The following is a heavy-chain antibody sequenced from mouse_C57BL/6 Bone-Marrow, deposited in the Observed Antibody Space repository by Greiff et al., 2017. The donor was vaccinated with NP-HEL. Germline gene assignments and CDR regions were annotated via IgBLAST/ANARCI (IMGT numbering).Heavy chain of an antibody. D-gene: IGHD4-1*01. CDR1: GYTFTSYW. CDR2: IDPSDSYT. CDR3: ACLGRRAY. Sequence: VQLQQPGAELVRPGTSVKLSCKASGYTFTSYWMHWVKQRPGQGLEWIGVIDPSDSYTNYNQKFKGKATLTVDTSSSTAYMQLSSLTSEDSAVYYCACLGRRAYWGQGTLVTVSA. J-gene: IGHJ3*01. V-gene: IGHV1-59*01.